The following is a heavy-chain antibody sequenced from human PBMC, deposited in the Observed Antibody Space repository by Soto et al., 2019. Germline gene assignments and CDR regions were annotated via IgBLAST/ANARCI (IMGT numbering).Heavy chain of an antibody. CDR3: TRDHGYGYGMDV. J-gene: IGHJ6*02. V-gene: IGHV3-48*01. D-gene: IGHD5-12*01. CDR2: ITKSSRTI. CDR1: GFAFSTYS. Sequence: EVQLVESGGGLVQPGVSLRLSCAASGFAFSTYSMNWVRQAPGKGLEWSSYITKSSRTIYYADSVKGRFTISRDNAKNSLYLQMNSLRAEDTAVYYCTRDHGYGYGMDVWGQGTTVTVSS.